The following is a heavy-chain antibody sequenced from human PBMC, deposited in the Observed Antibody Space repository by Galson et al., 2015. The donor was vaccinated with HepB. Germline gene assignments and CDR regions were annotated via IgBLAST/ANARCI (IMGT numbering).Heavy chain of an antibody. Sequence: QSGAEVKKPGESLKISCKVSGYSFTTYWIGWVRQMPGKGLEWIGVIFPGDSDTRYSPSFQGQVTIFVDKSINTAYLQWDSLKASDTAMYYCARRDDGPYIDYWGQGTLVTVSS. V-gene: IGHV5-51*01. D-gene: IGHD4-17*01. CDR3: ARRDDGPYIDY. CDR1: GYSFTTYW. CDR2: IFPGDSDT. J-gene: IGHJ4*02.